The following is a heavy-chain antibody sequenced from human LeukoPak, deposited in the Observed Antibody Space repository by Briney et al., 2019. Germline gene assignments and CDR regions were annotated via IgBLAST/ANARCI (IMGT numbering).Heavy chain of an antibody. CDR3: AGAAAGYDAFDI. D-gene: IGHD6-13*01. V-gene: IGHV3-21*01. Sequence: GGSLRLSCAASGFTFSTYSMNWVRQAPGKGLQWVSPISSSSSYIYYADSVKGRFTISRDNAKNSLYLQMNSLRAEDTAVYYCAGAAAGYDAFDIWGQGTMVTVSS. CDR1: GFTFSTYS. J-gene: IGHJ3*02. CDR2: ISSSSSYI.